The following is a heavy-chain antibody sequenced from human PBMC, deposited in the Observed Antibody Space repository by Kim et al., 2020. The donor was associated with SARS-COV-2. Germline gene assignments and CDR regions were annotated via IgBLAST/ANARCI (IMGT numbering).Heavy chain of an antibody. CDR3: AKVTMVRGDADDY. D-gene: IGHD3-10*01. V-gene: IGHV3-33*03. Sequence: DSVRCPFTISRGKSKNSVYLQMNSLRAEGTAVYYCAKVTMVRGDADDYWGQGTLVTVSS. J-gene: IGHJ4*02.